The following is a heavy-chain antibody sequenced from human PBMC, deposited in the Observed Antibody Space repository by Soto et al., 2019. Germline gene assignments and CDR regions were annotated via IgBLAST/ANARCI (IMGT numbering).Heavy chain of an antibody. Sequence: SETLSLTCAVYGGSFSGYYWSWIRQPPGKGLEWIGEINHSGSTNYNPSLKSRVTISVDTSKNQFSLKLSSVTAADTAVYYCARGVAANENYYYYYYMDVRGKGTTVTVSS. CDR3: ARGVAANENYYYYYYMDV. D-gene: IGHD6-13*01. V-gene: IGHV4-34*01. CDR2: INHSGST. CDR1: GGSFSGYY. J-gene: IGHJ6*03.